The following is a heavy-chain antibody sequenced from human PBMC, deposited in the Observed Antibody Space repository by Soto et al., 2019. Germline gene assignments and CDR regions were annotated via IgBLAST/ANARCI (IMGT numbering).Heavy chain of an antibody. CDR2: IYWDDAE. Sequence: QITLKESGPTLVKPTQTLTLTCSFSGFSLTTDGVGVGWVRQPPGEALEWLALIYWDDAERYSPSLKTRLRSTKDPSKNQVVLIMTNVDPVDTATYYWAHSRNLITEDAQVGDFDYWGQGTLVTVSS. CDR1: GFSLTTDGVG. CDR3: AHSRNLITEDAQVGDFDY. V-gene: IGHV2-5*02. D-gene: IGHD3-10*01. J-gene: IGHJ4*02.